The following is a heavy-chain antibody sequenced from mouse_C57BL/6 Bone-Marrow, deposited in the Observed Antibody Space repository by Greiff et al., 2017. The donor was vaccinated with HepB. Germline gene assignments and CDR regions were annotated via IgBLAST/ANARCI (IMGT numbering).Heavy chain of an antibody. D-gene: IGHD2-3*01. CDR2: ILPGSGST. J-gene: IGHJ4*01. CDR1: GYTFTGYW. V-gene: IGHV1-9*01. CDR3: ESGYNGYYGYAMAY. Sequence: QVQLQQSGAELMKPGASVKLSCKATGYTFTGYWIEWVKQRPGHGLEWIGEILPGSGSTNYNEKFKGKATFTADTSSNTADMQHSSLTTEDSTIYSCESGYNGYYGYAMAYWGQGTSVTVSS.